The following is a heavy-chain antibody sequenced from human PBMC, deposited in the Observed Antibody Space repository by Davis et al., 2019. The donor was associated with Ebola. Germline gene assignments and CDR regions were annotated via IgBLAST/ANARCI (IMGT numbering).Heavy chain of an antibody. J-gene: IGHJ4*02. CDR3: AKEHFSAVAGGFDY. D-gene: IGHD6-19*01. CDR1: GFTFSSYA. Sequence: GESLKISCAASGFTFSSYAMSWVRQAPGKGLEWVSAISGSGGSTYYADSVKGRFTISRDNSKNTLYLQMNSLRAEDTAVYYCAKEHFSAVAGGFDYWGQGTLVNVSS. CDR2: ISGSGGST. V-gene: IGHV3-23*01.